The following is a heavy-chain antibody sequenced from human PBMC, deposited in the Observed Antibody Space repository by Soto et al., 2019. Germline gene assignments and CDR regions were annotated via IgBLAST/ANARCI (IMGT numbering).Heavy chain of an antibody. D-gene: IGHD2-2*01. CDR3: ARDSTIGVVPAAMDV. CDR2: INTDGSST. Sequence: RVSCGTAGLKFRNHGRHRVRKTQRRGLVWVSRINTDGSSTSYADSVKGRFTMSRDNAKNTLYLQMNSLRAEDTAVYYCARDSTIGVVPAAMDVWRKGTTVTVSS. J-gene: IGHJ6*01. V-gene: IGHV3-74*01. CDR1: GLKFRNHG.